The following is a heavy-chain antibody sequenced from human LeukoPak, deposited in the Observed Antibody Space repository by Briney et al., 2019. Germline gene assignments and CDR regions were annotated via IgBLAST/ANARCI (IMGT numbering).Heavy chain of an antibody. D-gene: IGHD3-10*01. CDR1: GGSIGSGDYY. J-gene: IGHJ6*02. CDR2: FYYNGNT. CDR3: AGLLMVRGVKVAMDV. Sequence: PSQTLSLTCTVSGGSIGSGDYYWSWIRQPPGKGLEWIGYFYYNGNTYYIPSLSSRLTISIDTSKSQLSLRLSSVTAADTAVYYCAGLLMVRGVKVAMDVWGQGTTVTVSS. V-gene: IGHV4-30-4*01.